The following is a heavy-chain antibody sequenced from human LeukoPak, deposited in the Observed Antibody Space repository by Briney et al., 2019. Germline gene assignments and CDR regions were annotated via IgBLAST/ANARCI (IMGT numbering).Heavy chain of an antibody. D-gene: IGHD6-13*01. V-gene: IGHV4-39*07. CDR1: GGSISSSSYY. J-gene: IGHJ4*02. Sequence: SETLSLTCTVSGGSISSSSYYWGWIRQPPGKGLEWIGSIYYSGSTYYNPSLKSRVTISVDTSKNQFSLKLSSVTAADTAVYYCAREGAAAGYNPFDYWGQGTLVTVSS. CDR3: AREGAAAGYNPFDY. CDR2: IYYSGST.